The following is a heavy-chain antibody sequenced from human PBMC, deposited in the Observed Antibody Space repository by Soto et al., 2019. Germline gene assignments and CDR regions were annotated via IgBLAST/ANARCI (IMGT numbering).Heavy chain of an antibody. CDR2: IVPIVDTS. CDR3: VRVVAIPGYPDN. D-gene: IGHD5-12*01. J-gene: IGHJ4*02. Sequence: QVQLVQSGAEVRQPASSVKASCKTSGGTFSSYAISWVRQAPGQGLEWMGRIVPIVDTSTYAQKFQGRVTITADESTSTVYMELSSLRSDDTAVYYCVRVVAIPGYPDNWGQGTLVTVSS. CDR1: GGTFSSYA. V-gene: IGHV1-69*11.